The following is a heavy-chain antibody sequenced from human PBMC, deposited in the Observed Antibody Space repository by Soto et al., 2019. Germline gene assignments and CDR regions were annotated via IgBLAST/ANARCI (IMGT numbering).Heavy chain of an antibody. CDR1: GFTFDDYA. V-gene: IGHV3-23*01. CDR2: ISGSGGST. Sequence: PGGSLRLSCAASGFTFDDYAMHWVRQAPGKGLEWVSGISGSGGSTCYADSVKGRFTISRDNSKNTLYLQMNSLRAEDTAVYYCAKSLFDWLLSYFDYWGQGSLVTVSS. J-gene: IGHJ4*02. CDR3: AKSLFDWLLSYFDY. D-gene: IGHD3-9*01.